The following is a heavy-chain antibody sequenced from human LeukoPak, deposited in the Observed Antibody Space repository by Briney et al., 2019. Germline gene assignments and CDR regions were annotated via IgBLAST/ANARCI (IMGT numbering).Heavy chain of an antibody. Sequence: PGGSLRLSCAASGFTFSSYSMNWVRQAPGKGLEWVSSISSSSSYIYYADSVRGRFTISRDNARNSLYLQMNTLRAEDTAVYSCARGADGVSSNSRGWFDPWGQGTLVTVSS. V-gene: IGHV3-21*01. J-gene: IGHJ5*02. CDR3: ARGADGVSSNSRGWFDP. CDR1: GFTFSSYS. D-gene: IGHD2-15*01. CDR2: ISSSSSYI.